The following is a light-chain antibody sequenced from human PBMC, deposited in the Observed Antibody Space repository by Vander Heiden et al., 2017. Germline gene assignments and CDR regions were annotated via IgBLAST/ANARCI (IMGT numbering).Light chain of an antibody. Sequence: QSVLTQPPAASGTPGQRVTISCSGSSSNIGSNTVNWYQQHPGTAAKLLIYSNNQRPSGVPDRFSGSKSGTSASLAISGLQSEDEADYYCAAWDDSLNGRWVFGGGTKLTVL. CDR1: SSNIGSNT. V-gene: IGLV1-44*01. J-gene: IGLJ3*02. CDR2: SNN. CDR3: AAWDDSLNGRWV.